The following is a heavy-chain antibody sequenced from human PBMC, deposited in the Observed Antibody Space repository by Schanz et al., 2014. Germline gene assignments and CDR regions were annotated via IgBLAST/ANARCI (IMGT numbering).Heavy chain of an antibody. Sequence: QVHLMQSGAEAKKPGASVKVSCKAFGYSFTTYFIHWVRLAPGQGFEWMGLISPSGGSTSYAQKFEGRVTMTGDTSTSTVFMELSRLKSDDTAVYYCASALTTWGGMDVWGQGTTVTVSS. D-gene: IGHD4-4*01. V-gene: IGHV1-46*01. CDR3: ASALTTWGGMDV. J-gene: IGHJ6*02. CDR2: ISPSGGST. CDR1: GYSFTTYF.